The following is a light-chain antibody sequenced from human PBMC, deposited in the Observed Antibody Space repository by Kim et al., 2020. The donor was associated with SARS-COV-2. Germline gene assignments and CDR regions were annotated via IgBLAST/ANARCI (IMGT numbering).Light chain of an antibody. CDR3: QVWDRSSDHVI. CDR1: NTETKG. Sequence: APEKKARIIGGETNTETKGLHWYQRKPGQAPVLVIYYDKDRPSAIPERFSGSNSGNTATLTITRVEAGDEADYFCQVWDRSSDHVIFGGGTQLTVL. CDR2: YDK. V-gene: IGLV3-21*04. J-gene: IGLJ2*01.